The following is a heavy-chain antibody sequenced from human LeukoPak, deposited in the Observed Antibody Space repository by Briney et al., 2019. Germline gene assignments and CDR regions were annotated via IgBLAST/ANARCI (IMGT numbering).Heavy chain of an antibody. D-gene: IGHD3-10*01. J-gene: IGHJ4*02. V-gene: IGHV3-30*18. Sequence: PGRSLRLSCAASGFTFSTFNMHWVRQAPGKGLEWVAVFSSDGRSTFYAENVQGRFTLSRDNSKNTLSLQMNSLRAEDTAVYYCAERYYYHSGSFDYWGQGTLVTVSS. CDR3: AERYYYHSGSFDY. CDR1: GFTFSTFN. CDR2: FSSDGRST.